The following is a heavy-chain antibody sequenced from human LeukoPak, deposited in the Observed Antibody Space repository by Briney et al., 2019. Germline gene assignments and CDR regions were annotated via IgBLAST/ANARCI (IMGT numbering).Heavy chain of an antibody. D-gene: IGHD3-16*02. J-gene: IGHJ4*02. CDR2: IIPIFGTA. V-gene: IGHV1-69*05. CDR1: GGTFSSYA. CDR3: ARDSVWGGYRYDY. Sequence: SVKVSCKASGGTFSSYAISWVRQAPGQGLEWMGGIIPIFGTANYAQKFQGRVTITTDESTSTAYMELSSLRSEDTAVYYCARDSVWGGYRYDYWGQGTLVTVSS.